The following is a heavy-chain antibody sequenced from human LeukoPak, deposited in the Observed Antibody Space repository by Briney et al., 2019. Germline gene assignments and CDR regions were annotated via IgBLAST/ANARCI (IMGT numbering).Heavy chain of an antibody. Sequence: GGSLRLSCAASGFTFSSYWMSWVRQAPGKGLEWVANINQDGSEKYYVDSVKGRFTISRDNAKNSLYLQMNSLRAEDTAVYYCARGSSRYYDSSGYPVPYYFDYWGQGTLVTVPS. J-gene: IGHJ4*02. CDR3: ARGSSRYYDSSGYPVPYYFDY. V-gene: IGHV3-7*01. D-gene: IGHD3-22*01. CDR2: INQDGSEK. CDR1: GFTFSSYW.